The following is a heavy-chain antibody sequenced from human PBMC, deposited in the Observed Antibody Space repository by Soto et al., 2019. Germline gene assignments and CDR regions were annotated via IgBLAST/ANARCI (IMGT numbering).Heavy chain of an antibody. CDR3: ARSPRSSPYFDY. CDR1: GYTFSNFW. J-gene: IGHJ4*02. Sequence: GESLKISCQGSGYTFSNFWICCLRQLPGKGLEWMGIIYPGDHETRYSPSFHGKVTISADKSINTAYLQWNSLEASDTAFYFCARSPRSSPYFDYWGQGALVTVSS. V-gene: IGHV5-51*01. CDR2: IYPGDHET. D-gene: IGHD6-13*01.